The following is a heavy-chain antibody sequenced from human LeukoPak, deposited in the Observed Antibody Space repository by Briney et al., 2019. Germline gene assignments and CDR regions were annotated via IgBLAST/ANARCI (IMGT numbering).Heavy chain of an antibody. CDR1: GFTFSSYT. V-gene: IGHV3-30-3*01. D-gene: IGHD3-10*01. J-gene: IGHJ4*02. CDR3: ARAHLWFGELYLPFDY. CDR2: ISYDGSNK. Sequence: GGSLRLSCAASGFTFSSYTMHWVRQAPGKGLEWVAVISYDGSNKYYADSVKGRFTISRDNSKNTLYLQMNSLRAEDTAVYYCARAHLWFGELYLPFDYWGQGTLVTVSS.